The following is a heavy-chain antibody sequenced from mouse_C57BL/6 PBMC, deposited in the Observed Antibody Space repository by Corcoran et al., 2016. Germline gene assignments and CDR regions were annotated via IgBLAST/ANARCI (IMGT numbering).Heavy chain of an antibody. CDR2: ISYDGSN. Sequence: DVQLQESGPGLVKPSQSLSLTCSVTGYSITSGYYWNWIRQFPGNKLEWMGYISYDGSNNYNPSLKNRISITRDTSKNQFFLKLNSVTTEDTATYYCARDYYGSGGDYAMDYWGQATSVTVSS. CDR1: GYSITSGYY. J-gene: IGHJ4*01. V-gene: IGHV3-6*01. CDR3: ARDYYGSGGDYAMDY. D-gene: IGHD1-1*01.